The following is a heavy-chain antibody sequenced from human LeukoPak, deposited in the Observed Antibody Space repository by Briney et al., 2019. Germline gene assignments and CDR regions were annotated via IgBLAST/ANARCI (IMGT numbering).Heavy chain of an antibody. CDR3: ARDGGWYQLLWWFDP. Sequence: ASVKVSCKASGYTFTGYYMHWVRQAPGRVLERMGWINPNSGATKYAQKFQGRVTMTRDTSISTAYMEVSRLRFDDTAVYYCARDGGWYQLLWWFDPWGQGTLVTVSS. D-gene: IGHD2-2*01. CDR1: GYTFTGYY. CDR2: INPNSGAT. V-gene: IGHV1-2*02. J-gene: IGHJ5*02.